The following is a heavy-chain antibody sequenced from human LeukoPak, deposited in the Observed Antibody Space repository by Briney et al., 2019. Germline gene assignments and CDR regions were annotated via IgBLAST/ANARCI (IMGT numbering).Heavy chain of an antibody. D-gene: IGHD6-13*01. V-gene: IGHV1-18*01. CDR1: GYTFTSYG. J-gene: IGHJ4*02. Sequence: GASVKVSCKASGYTFTSYGISWVRQAPGQGLEWMGWISAYNGNTNYAQKLQGRVTMTTDTSTSTAYMELRSLRSDDTAVYYCARDLRRLAAAGMPTDYWGQGTLVTVSS. CDR3: ARDLRRLAAAGMPTDY. CDR2: ISAYNGNT.